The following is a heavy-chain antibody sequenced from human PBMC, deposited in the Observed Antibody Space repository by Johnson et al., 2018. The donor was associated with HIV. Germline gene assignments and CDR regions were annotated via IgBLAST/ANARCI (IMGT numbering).Heavy chain of an antibody. CDR1: GFTFSSYA. J-gene: IGHJ3*02. CDR2: ISSNGGST. Sequence: MQLVESGGGLVQPGGSLRLSCAASGFTFSSYAMHWVRQAPGKGLEYVSAISSNGGSTYYANSVKGRFTISRDNSKNTLYLQIGSLRAEDMAVYYCASEVVHDAFDMWGQGTMVTVSS. CDR3: ASEVVHDAFDM. D-gene: IGHD2-2*01. V-gene: IGHV3-64*01.